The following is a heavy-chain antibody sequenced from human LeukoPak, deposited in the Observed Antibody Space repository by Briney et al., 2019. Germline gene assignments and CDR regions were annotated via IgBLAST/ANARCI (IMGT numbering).Heavy chain of an antibody. D-gene: IGHD1-26*01. V-gene: IGHV1-18*01. CDR3: ARAGASIRHYYYGMDV. J-gene: IGHJ6*02. CDR2: ISAYNGNT. Sequence: GASVKVSCKASGYTFTSYGISWVRQAPGQGLEWMGWISAYNGNTNYAQKLQGRVTMTTDTSTSTAYMERRSLRSDDTAVYYCARAGASIRHYYYGMDVWGQGTTVTVSS. CDR1: GYTFTSYG.